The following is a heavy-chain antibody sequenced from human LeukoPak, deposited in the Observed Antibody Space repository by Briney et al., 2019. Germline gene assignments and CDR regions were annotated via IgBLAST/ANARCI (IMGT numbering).Heavy chain of an antibody. CDR1: GFSFSSYG. V-gene: IGHV3-30*02. D-gene: IGHD3-22*01. J-gene: IGHJ4*02. CDR3: AKDSSVYHYDSRNFDY. Sequence: QPGGSLRLSCAASGFSFSSYGMHWVRQAPGKGLEWVAFIRYDGGNKYYADSVKGRFTISRDNSKNTLYLQMNSLRAEDTAVYYCAKDSSVYHYDSRNFDYWGQGTLVTVSS. CDR2: IRYDGGNK.